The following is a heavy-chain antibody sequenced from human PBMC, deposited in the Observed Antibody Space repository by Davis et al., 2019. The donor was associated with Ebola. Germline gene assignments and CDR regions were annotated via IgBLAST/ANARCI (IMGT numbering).Heavy chain of an antibody. J-gene: IGHJ4*02. CDR1: GFTFSSYW. D-gene: IGHD2-15*01. CDR3: AKDLVVVAATESY. V-gene: IGHV3-7*03. Sequence: GESLKISCAASGFTFSSYWMSWVRQAPGKGLEWVANIKQDGSEKYYVDSVKGRFTISRDNAKNSLYLQMNSLRAEDTAVYYCAKDLVVVAATESYWGQGTLVTVSS. CDR2: IKQDGSEK.